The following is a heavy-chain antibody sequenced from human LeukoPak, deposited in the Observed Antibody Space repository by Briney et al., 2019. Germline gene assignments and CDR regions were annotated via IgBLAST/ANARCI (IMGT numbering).Heavy chain of an antibody. J-gene: IGHJ4*02. CDR1: GFTFSSYA. V-gene: IGHV3-23*01. D-gene: IGHD3-3*01. CDR3: AKENYDFWSGYSAPLDY. Sequence: PGPSLRLSCAASGFTFSSYAMSWVRQAPGKGLEWVSAISGSGGSTYYADSVKGRFTISRDNSKNTLYLQTNSLRAEDTAVYYCAKENYDFWSGYSAPLDYWGQGTLVTVSS. CDR2: ISGSGGST.